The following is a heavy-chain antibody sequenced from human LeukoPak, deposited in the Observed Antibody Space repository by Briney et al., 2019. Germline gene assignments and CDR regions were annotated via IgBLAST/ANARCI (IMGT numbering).Heavy chain of an antibody. J-gene: IGHJ5*02. D-gene: IGHD2-2*01. V-gene: IGHV4-59*08. CDR3: ARHLGFCSSTTCNTWFDP. Sequence: SETLSLTCTVSGGSVSSYFWSWVRQPPGMRLEWIGYVYYSGSTNYNPSLKSRVTISVDTSKTKFSLRLSSVTAADTAVYYCARHLGFCSSTTCNTWFDPWGQGTLVTVSS. CDR1: GGSVSSYF. CDR2: VYYSGST.